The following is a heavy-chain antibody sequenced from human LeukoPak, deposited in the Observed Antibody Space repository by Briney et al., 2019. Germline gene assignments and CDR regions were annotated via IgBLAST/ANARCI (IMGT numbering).Heavy chain of an antibody. D-gene: IGHD3-22*01. CDR2: IKQDGSEK. CDR1: GFTFSSYW. V-gene: IGHV3-7*01. Sequence: GGSLRLSCAASGFTFSSYWMSWVRQAPGKGLEWVANIKQDGSEKYYVDSVKGRFTISRDNAKNSLYLQMDSLRAEDTAVYYCARDSRRYDSGGWGQGTLVTVSS. CDR3: ARDSRRYDSGG. J-gene: IGHJ4*02.